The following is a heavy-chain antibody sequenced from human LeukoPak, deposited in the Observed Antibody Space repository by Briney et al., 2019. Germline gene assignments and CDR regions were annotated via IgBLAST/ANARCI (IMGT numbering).Heavy chain of an antibody. CDR1: GYTFTGYY. CDR3: ARVVREGTYYYYYMDV. CDR2: INPNSGGT. Sequence: ASAKVSCKASGYTFTGYYMHWVRQAPGQGLEWMGWINPNSGGTNYAQKFQGRVTMTRDTSISTAYMELSRLRSDDTAVYYCARVVREGTYYYYYMDVWGKGTTVTVSS. V-gene: IGHV1-2*02. J-gene: IGHJ6*03. D-gene: IGHD4-23*01.